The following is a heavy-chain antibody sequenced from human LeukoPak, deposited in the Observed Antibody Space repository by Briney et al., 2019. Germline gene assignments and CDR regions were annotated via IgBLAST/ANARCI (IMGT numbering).Heavy chain of an antibody. CDR2: INHSGST. CDR1: GGSFSGYY. D-gene: IGHD3-3*01. V-gene: IGHV4-34*01. CDR3: ARVPSGDFWSGYWFDY. J-gene: IGHJ4*02. Sequence: SKTLSLTCAVYGGSFSGYYWSWIRQPPGKGLEWIGEINHSGSTNYNPSLKSRVTISVDTSKNQFSLKLSSVTAADTAVYYCARVPSGDFWSGYWFDYWGQGTLVTVSS.